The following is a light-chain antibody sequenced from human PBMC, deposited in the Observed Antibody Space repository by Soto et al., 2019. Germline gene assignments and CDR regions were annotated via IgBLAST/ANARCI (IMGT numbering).Light chain of an antibody. Sequence: DVQITESPSSLSASVGDRVTITCQASQDIRKYLSWYQQEPGKAPKLLIYGASNLEPGVPSRFSGGGSGTDLFFTISSLRSEDIATYYCQQYANVPYTFGQGTKLEIK. CDR2: GAS. CDR1: QDIRKY. V-gene: IGKV1-33*01. CDR3: QQYANVPYT. J-gene: IGKJ2*01.